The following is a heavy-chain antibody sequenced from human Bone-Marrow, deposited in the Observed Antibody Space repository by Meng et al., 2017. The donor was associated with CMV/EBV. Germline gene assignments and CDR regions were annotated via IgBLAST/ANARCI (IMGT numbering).Heavy chain of an antibody. D-gene: IGHD3-3*01. CDR2: INPNSGGT. CDR3: ARGGFWLGYYSWFGP. CDR1: GYIFTDSY. V-gene: IGHV1-2*02. J-gene: IGHJ5*02. Sequence: ASVKVSCKASGYIFTDSYIHWVRQAPGQGLEWMGWINPNSGGTNYAQKFQGRVTMTRDTSVSTGYMEVSRLRSDDTAVYYCARGGFWLGYYSWFGPWGQGTLVTVSS.